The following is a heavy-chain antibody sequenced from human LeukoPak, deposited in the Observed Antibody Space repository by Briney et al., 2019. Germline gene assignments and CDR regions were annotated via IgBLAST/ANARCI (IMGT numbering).Heavy chain of an antibody. D-gene: IGHD3-9*01. CDR3: ARDQDDILTGYFDV. J-gene: IGHJ6*02. Sequence: GRSLRLSCAASGFTFGSYGMHWVRQAPGKGLEWVAVVWSDGSNKYYTDSVKGRSAISRDNSKNTLYLQMNSLRAEDTAVYYCARDQDDILTGYFDVWGQGTTVTVSS. CDR2: VWSDGSNK. CDR1: GFTFGSYG. V-gene: IGHV3-33*01.